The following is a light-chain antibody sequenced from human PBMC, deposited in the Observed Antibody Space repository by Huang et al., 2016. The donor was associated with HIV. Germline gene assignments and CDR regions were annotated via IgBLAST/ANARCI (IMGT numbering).Light chain of an antibody. V-gene: IGKV4-1*01. CDR2: WAS. CDR1: QSLLYSSDNKNY. CDR3: QQYYGTPWT. J-gene: IGKJ1*01. Sequence: IVMTQSPDSLSVSLGEGATINCKSSQSLLYSSDNKNYLAWYQQKPGQPPTLLLYWASNRESGVPDRFSGSGSGTDFTLTISSLQAEDVAVYYCQQYYGTPWTFGQGTKVEIK.